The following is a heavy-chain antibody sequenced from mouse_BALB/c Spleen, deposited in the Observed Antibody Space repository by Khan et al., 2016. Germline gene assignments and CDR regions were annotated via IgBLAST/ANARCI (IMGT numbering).Heavy chain of an antibody. J-gene: IGHJ3*01. CDR1: GFSLSTSGMG. CDR3: AADDSFAY. V-gene: IGHV8-12*01. D-gene: IGHD2-13*01. CDR2: IYWGDDK. Sequence: QVTLKESGPGILQPSQTLSLTCSFSGFSLSTSGMGVGWIRPPSGKGLDWLAHIYWGDDKRYNPSQKSRLTTSEDTSSNQVFLKITSVDTADTATYYCAADDSFAYWGQGTLVTVSA.